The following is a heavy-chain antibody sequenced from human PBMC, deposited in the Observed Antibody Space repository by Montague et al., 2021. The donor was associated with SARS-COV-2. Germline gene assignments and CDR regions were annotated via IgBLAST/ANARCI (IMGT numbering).Heavy chain of an antibody. V-gene: IGHV4-4*02. J-gene: IGHJ4*02. D-gene: IGHD6-19*01. CDR2: NHRDGTT. Sequence: SETLSLTCAVSGASISSHEWWSCVRQPPGKGLEWLRENHRDGTTKYSSXXQSLVTMSVDKSNNQSSLILTSVAAADTAGYYCARVCPSAWRQLDFWGQGILVTVSS. CDR3: ARVCPSAWRQLDF. CDR1: GASISSHEW.